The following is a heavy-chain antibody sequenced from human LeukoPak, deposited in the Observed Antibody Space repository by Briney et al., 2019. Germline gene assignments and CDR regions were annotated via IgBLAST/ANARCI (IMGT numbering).Heavy chain of an antibody. J-gene: IGHJ5*02. Sequence: ASVKVSCKASGGTFSSYAISWVRQAPGQGLEWMGGIIPIFGTANYAQKFQGRVTITADESTSTAYMELSSLRSEDTAVYYRARGFGELLLRGFRFDPWGQGTLVTVSS. CDR2: IIPIFGTA. CDR1: GGTFSSYA. CDR3: ARGFGELLLRGFRFDP. V-gene: IGHV1-69*13. D-gene: IGHD3-10*01.